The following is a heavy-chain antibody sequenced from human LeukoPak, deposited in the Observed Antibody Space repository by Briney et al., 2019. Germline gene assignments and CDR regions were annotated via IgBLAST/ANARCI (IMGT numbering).Heavy chain of an antibody. V-gene: IGHV1-69*02. CDR1: GGTFSSYT. CDR2: IIPILGIA. J-gene: IGHJ4*02. D-gene: IGHD1-1*01. Sequence: ASVKVSCKASGGTFSSYTISWVRQAPGQGLEWMGRIIPILGIANYAQKFRGRVTITADKSTSTAYMELSSLRSEDTAVYYCARGNDLRPYDYWGQGTLVTVSS. CDR3: ARGNDLRPYDY.